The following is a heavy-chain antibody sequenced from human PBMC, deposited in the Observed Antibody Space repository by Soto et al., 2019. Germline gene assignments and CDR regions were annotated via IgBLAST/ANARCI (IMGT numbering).Heavy chain of an antibody. Sequence: EVQLLESGGGLVQPGGSLRLSCAASGFTFSTYAMSWVRQAPRKGPEWVSAISGNGGDYTYYADSVKRRFTISRDNSKTTLYLQMNSLRAEDTAIYYCVPLCRYCSTTTPSWGQGTLVTVSS. CDR2: ISGNGGDYT. CDR1: GFTFSTYA. D-gene: IGHD2-2*01. J-gene: IGHJ4*02. CDR3: VPLCRYCSTTTPS. V-gene: IGHV3-23*01.